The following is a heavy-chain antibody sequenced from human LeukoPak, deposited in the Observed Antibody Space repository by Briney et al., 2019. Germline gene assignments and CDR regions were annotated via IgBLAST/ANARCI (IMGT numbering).Heavy chain of an antibody. Sequence: SETLSLTCTVSGGSINSAGFSWTWIRQPPGKGLEWIGYIFHSGNTYYSPSLKSRVTVSMDRSKNQFSLKLTSVTAADTAVYFCGRGSPGYGVTYWGQGTLVTVSS. CDR3: GRGSPGYGVTY. V-gene: IGHV4-30-2*01. D-gene: IGHD4-17*01. CDR1: GGSINSAGFS. J-gene: IGHJ4*02. CDR2: IFHSGNT.